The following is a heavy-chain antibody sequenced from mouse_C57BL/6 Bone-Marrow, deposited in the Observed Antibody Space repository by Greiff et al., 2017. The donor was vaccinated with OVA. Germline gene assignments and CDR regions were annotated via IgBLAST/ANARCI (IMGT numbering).Heavy chain of an antibody. V-gene: IGHV3-6*01. J-gene: IGHJ2*01. CDR1: GYSITSGYY. D-gene: IGHD1-1*01. CDR3: ARGFTTVVDFDY. CDR2: ISYDGSN. Sequence: EVQLQESGPGLVKPSQSLSLTCSVTGYSITSGYYWNWIRQFPGNKLEWMGYISYDGSNNYNPSLKNRISITRDTSKNQFFLKLNSVTTEDTATYYCARGFTTVVDFDYWGQGTTLTVSS.